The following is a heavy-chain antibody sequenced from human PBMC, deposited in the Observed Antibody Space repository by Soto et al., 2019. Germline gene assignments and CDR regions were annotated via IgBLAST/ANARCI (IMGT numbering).Heavy chain of an antibody. CDR3: ARGGGFSPYYYNLDV. CDR1: RSTLNTYY. CDR2: INPRGGGT. Sequence: ASVHVSCKASRSTLNTYYMQWARQAPGQGTEWMGIINPRGGGTTYAQNFQDRVTMTSDTSSSTVYMELSSLRSEDTAVYYCARGGGFSPYYYNLDVWGQGTTVTVSS. J-gene: IGHJ6*02. V-gene: IGHV1-46*02. D-gene: IGHD2-15*01.